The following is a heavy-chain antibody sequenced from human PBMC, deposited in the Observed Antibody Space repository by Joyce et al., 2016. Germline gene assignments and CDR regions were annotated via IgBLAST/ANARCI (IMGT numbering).Heavy chain of an antibody. V-gene: IGHV1-69*01. CDR3: TSPPTGESRFYCGLEV. Sequence: QAHLVQSGAEVKRPGLSVRDPCTASGITFRTSAVRWVRQARGQGLEWMGGLIPTSWTPNYAKTFHDRNTVTADESTKTAYMVLTNLNLEDTAVYFSTSPPTGESRFYCGLEVWGQGTAVTVSS. CDR1: GITFRTSA. CDR2: LIPTSWTP. D-gene: IGHD1-1*01. J-gene: IGHJ6*02.